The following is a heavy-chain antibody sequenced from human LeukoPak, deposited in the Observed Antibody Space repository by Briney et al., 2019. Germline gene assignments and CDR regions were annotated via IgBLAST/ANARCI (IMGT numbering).Heavy chain of an antibody. CDR2: INHSGST. D-gene: IGHD2-2*01. V-gene: IGHV4-39*07. J-gene: IGHJ4*02. CDR3: ARVSPRSLPAAIDY. CDR1: GGSISSGGYY. Sequence: PSETLSLTCTVSGGSISSGGYYWSWIRQHPGKGLEWIGEINHSGSTNYNPSLKSRVTISVDTSKNQFSLKLSSVTAADTAVYYCARVSPRSLPAAIDYWGQGTLVTVSS.